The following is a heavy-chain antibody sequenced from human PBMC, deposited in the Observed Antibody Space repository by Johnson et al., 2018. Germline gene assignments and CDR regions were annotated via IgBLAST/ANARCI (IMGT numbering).Heavy chain of an antibody. D-gene: IGHD6-6*01. J-gene: IGHJ6*02. CDR1: GGTFSSYA. Sequence: QVQLVQSGAEVMKPGSSVKVSCKVSGGTFSSYAISWVRQAPGQGLEWMGGIIPLFDLPSYAQHFQGRVTITADKSTSTAYMEVSSLRSDDTAVYYCARAPRTSSSYYFFGMDVWGQGTTVTVSS. CDR2: IIPLFDLP. V-gene: IGHV1-69*17. CDR3: ARAPRTSSSYYFFGMDV.